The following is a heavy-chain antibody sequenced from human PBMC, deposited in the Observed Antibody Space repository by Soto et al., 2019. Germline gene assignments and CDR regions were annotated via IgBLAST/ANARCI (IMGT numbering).Heavy chain of an antibody. CDR2: IDRIGGST. CDR3: AKSLSGLVCFGDFHY. D-gene: IGHD3-10*01. J-gene: IGHJ4*02. V-gene: IGHV3-23*01. Sequence: EVQMLVSGGGLVQPGGSLRLSCAASGFTFSSYAMGWVRQAPGKGLQWVADIDRIGGSTYHADSVKGRFTVSRDNSRNTLYLQMTSLRAEDTAVYYCAKSLSGLVCFGDFHYWGQGALVTVSS. CDR1: GFTFSSYA.